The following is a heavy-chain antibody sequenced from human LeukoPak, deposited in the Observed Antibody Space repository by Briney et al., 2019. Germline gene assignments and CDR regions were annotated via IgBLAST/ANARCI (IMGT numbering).Heavy chain of an antibody. V-gene: IGHV4-34*01. CDR3: ARDQEYSGSYYRYFDF. CDR1: GGSFSGYY. Sequence: SETLSLTCAVYGGSFSGYYWSWIRQPPGKELEWIGEINHRGSTNYNPSLKSRVTISVGTSKNQFSLKLSSVTAADTAVYYCARDQEYSGSYYRYFDFWGQGALVTVSS. CDR2: INHRGST. J-gene: IGHJ4*02. D-gene: IGHD1-26*01.